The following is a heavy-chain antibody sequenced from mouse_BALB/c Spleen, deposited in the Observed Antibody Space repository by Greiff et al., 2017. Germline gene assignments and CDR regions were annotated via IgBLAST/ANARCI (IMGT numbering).Heavy chain of an antibody. D-gene: IGHD3-2*01. CDR1: GFTFSSYT. CDR3: TREDSSGPFAY. J-gene: IGHJ3*01. CDR2: ISSGGSYT. Sequence: EVQLVESGGGLVKPGGSLKLSCAASGFTFSSYTMSWVRQTPEKRLEWVATISSGGSYTYYPDSVKGRFTISRDNAKNTLYLQMSSLKSEDTAMYYCTREDSSGPFAYWGQGTLVTVSA. V-gene: IGHV5-6-4*01.